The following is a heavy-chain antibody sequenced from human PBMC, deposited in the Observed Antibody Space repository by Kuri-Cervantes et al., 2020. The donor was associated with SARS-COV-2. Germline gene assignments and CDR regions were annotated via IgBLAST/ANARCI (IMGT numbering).Heavy chain of an antibody. Sequence: GESLKISCQCSGYSFTTYWIGWVRQMPGKGLEWMGIIFPHDSDTRYSPSFQGQVTISADKSISTAYLQWSSLKASDTAMYYCARRRGMATTDYWGQGTLVTVSS. J-gene: IGHJ4*02. CDR3: ARRRGMATTDY. D-gene: IGHD5-24*01. V-gene: IGHV5-51*01. CDR1: GYSFTTYW. CDR2: IFPHDSDT.